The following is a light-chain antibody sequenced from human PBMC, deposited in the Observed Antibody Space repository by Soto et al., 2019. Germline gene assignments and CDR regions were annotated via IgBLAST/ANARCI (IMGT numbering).Light chain of an antibody. Sequence: QSVLTQPPSVSGAPGQRVTISCTGSSSNIGAGYDVAWYQQLPGTAPKLLIYGNSNRPSGVPDRFSGSKSGTSTSLAITGLQAEDEADSYCQSYDSSLSGWVFGGGTKLTVL. J-gene: IGLJ3*02. CDR3: QSYDSSLSGWV. V-gene: IGLV1-40*01. CDR2: GNS. CDR1: SSNIGAGYD.